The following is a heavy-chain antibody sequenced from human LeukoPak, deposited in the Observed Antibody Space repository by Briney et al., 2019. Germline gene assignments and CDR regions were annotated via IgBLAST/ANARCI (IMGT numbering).Heavy chain of an antibody. CDR3: AKDLITMIVVAPEFDY. Sequence: GGSLRLSCAASGFTFSSYGMHWVRQAPGKGLEWVAFIRYDGSNKYYADSVKGRFTISRDNSKNTLYLQMNSLRAEDTAVYYCAKDLITMIVVAPEFDYWGQGTLVTVSS. D-gene: IGHD3-22*01. CDR1: GFTFSSYG. J-gene: IGHJ4*02. CDR2: IRYDGSNK. V-gene: IGHV3-30*02.